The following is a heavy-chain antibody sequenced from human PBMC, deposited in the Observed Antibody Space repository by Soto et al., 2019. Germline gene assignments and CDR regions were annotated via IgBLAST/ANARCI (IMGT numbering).Heavy chain of an antibody. J-gene: IGHJ6*04. Sequence: PSETLSLTCAVSGYSISSGYYWGWIRQPPGKGLEWIGSIYHSGSTYYNPSLKSRVTISVDTSKNQFSLKLSSVTAADTAVYYCARDRRERHYDYVWGSYRYPYYYYGMDVRGKGTTVTV. CDR3: ARDRRERHYDYVWGSYRYPYYYYGMDV. CDR1: GYSISSGYY. D-gene: IGHD3-16*02. V-gene: IGHV4-38-2*02. CDR2: IYHSGST.